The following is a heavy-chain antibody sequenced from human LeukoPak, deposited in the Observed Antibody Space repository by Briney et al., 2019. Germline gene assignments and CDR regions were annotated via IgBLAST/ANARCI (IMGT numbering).Heavy chain of an antibody. CDR3: ARERGVTSNFDY. D-gene: IGHD3-10*01. J-gene: IGHJ4*02. V-gene: IGHV4-34*01. CDR2: INHSGST. CDR1: GGSFSGYY. Sequence: SETLSLTCAVYGGSFSGYYWSWIRQPPGKGLEWIGEINHSGSTNYNPSLKSRVTISVDTSKNQFSLKLSSVTAADTAVYCCARERGVTSNFDYWGQGTLVTVSS.